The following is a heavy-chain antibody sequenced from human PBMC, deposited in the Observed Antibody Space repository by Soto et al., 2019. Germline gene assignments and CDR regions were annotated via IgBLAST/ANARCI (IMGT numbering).Heavy chain of an antibody. V-gene: IGHV3-33*01. CDR1: GFTFSSYG. CDR2: IWYDGSNK. J-gene: IGHJ4*02. CDR3: ARVYDHWVLDY. D-gene: IGHD3-3*01. Sequence: QVQLVESGGGVVQPGRSLRLSCAASGFTFSSYGMHWVRQAPGKGLEWVAVIWYDGSNKYYADSVKGRFTISRDNSKNTLYLQMNRLRAEDTAVYYCARVYDHWVLDYWGQGTLVTVSS.